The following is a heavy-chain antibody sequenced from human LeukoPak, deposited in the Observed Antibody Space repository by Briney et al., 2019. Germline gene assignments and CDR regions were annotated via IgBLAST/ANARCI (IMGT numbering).Heavy chain of an antibody. V-gene: IGHV3-66*01. CDR1: GVTVSSNY. CDR3: AREDRSSSSFDY. D-gene: IGHD6-6*01. Sequence: PGGSLRLSCAASGVTVSSNYRGWVRQAPEKGLERVSVIYRGGSTYYADSVKGRFTISRDNSKNTLYLQMNSLRAEATAVYYCAREDRSSSSFDYWGQGTLVTVSS. CDR2: IYRGGST. J-gene: IGHJ4*02.